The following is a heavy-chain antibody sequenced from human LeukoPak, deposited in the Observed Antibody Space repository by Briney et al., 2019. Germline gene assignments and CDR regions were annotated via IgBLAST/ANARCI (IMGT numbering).Heavy chain of an antibody. J-gene: IGHJ1*01. V-gene: IGHV1-69*13. CDR3: ALSSRSSWYDGRYFQH. CDR1: GGTFSSYA. D-gene: IGHD6-13*01. CDR2: IIPIFGTA. Sequence: GASVKVSCKASGGTFSSYAISWVRQAPGQGLEWMGGIIPIFGTANYAQKFQGRVTITADESTSTAYMELSSLRSEDTAVYYCALSSRSSWYDGRYFQHWGQGTLVTVSS.